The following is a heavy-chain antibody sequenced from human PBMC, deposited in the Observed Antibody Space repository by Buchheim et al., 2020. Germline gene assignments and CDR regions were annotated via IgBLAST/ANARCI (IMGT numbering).Heavy chain of an antibody. J-gene: IGHJ1*01. CDR1: GGSFSGYY. V-gene: IGHV4-34*01. Sequence: VQLQQWGAGLLKPSETLSLTCAVYGGSFSGYYWSWIRQPPGKGLEWIGEINHSGSTNYNPSLKSRVTISVDTYKNTFSIKLSAVTAADTAVYYCARGSTPAALFQHWGQGTL. CDR2: INHSGST. CDR3: ARGSTPAALFQH. D-gene: IGHD2-15*01.